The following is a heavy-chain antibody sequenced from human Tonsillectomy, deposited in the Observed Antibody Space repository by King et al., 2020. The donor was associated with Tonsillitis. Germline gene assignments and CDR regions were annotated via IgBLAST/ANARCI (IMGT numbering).Heavy chain of an antibody. Sequence: VQLVESGGGLVQPGGSLRLSCAASGFTFSSYWMHWVRQAPGKGLVWVSRISSDGSSTSYADSVKGRFTISRDNAKNTLYLQMNSLRAEDTAVYYCARGYYDFWSGSPYFDYWGQGTLVTVSS. CDR1: GFTFSSYW. V-gene: IGHV3-74*01. D-gene: IGHD3-3*01. J-gene: IGHJ4*02. CDR2: ISSDGSST. CDR3: ARGYYDFWSGSPYFDY.